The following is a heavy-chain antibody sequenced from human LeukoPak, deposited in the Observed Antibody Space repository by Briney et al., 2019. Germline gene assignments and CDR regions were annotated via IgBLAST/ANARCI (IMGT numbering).Heavy chain of an antibody. CDR3: ASGSGRVWDYLIYYYYYMDL. Sequence: PGGSLRLSCAASGFTFSDYYMSWIRQAPGMGPEWVSYISSSGNATHYADSVKGRFTISRDNAKNSVYLQMNSLRAEDTAVYYCASGSGRVWDYLIYYYYYMDLWGKGTTVTASS. CDR2: ISSSGNAT. D-gene: IGHD3-16*01. J-gene: IGHJ6*03. CDR1: GFTFSDYY. V-gene: IGHV3-11*01.